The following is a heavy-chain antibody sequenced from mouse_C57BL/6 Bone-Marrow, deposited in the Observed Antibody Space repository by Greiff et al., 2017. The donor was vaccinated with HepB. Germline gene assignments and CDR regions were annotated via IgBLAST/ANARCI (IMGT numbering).Heavy chain of an antibody. D-gene: IGHD1-1*01. CDR3: ARSLLLRGDFDD. CDR1: GYTFTSYN. V-gene: IGHV1-12*01. CDR2: IYPGNGDT. J-gene: IGHJ1*03. Sequence: SGAELVRPGASVKMSCKASGYTFTSYNMHWVKQTPRQGLEWIGAIYPGNGDTSYNQKFKGKATLTVDKSSSTAYMQLSSLTSEDSAVYFGARSLLLRGDFDDWGTGTTVTVSS.